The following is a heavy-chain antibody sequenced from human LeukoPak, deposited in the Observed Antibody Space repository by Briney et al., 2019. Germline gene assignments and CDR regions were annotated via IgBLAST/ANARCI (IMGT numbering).Heavy chain of an antibody. CDR2: IRTTAEGAKYA. Sequence: GGSLRLSCATSGFSFTGYPMNWVRQAPGKGLEWIPNIRTTAEGAKYAYYADSVKGRVTISRDDGKNTLYLHMNSLRDDDTAVYYCATDQRYAFDYWGQGILVTVSS. D-gene: IGHD3-9*01. V-gene: IGHV3-48*02. J-gene: IGHJ4*02. CDR1: GFSFTGYP. CDR3: ATDQRYAFDY.